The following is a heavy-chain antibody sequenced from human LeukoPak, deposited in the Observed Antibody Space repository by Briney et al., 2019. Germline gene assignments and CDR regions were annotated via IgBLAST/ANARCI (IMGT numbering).Heavy chain of an antibody. D-gene: IGHD1-1*01. J-gene: IGHJ4*02. CDR1: RFTFSACG. Sequence: GGSLRLSCVASRFTFSACGMHWVRQAPGKGLEWVAAISFDGSRKYYADSVKGRFTISRDNSMNTLYLQMNSLRAEDTAVYYCAKGTAVDRQYFENWGQGTLVTVSS. V-gene: IGHV3-30*18. CDR2: ISFDGSRK. CDR3: AKGTAVDRQYFEN.